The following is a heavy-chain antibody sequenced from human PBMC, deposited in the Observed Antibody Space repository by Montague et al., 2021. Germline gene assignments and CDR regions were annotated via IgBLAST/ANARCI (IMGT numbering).Heavy chain of an antibody. Sequence: SETLSLTCSVSGDSISSYEYYWTWIRQPAGRGLEWIGRVYKRGDTNTNPSLRSRLTLSVDTSKNHFSLTLTSVTAADMAVYFCARDSPVLEPWVGEHKGAFDIWGQGTMVTVSS. CDR2: VYKRGDT. CDR1: GDSISSYEYY. J-gene: IGHJ3*02. CDR3: ARDSPVLEPWVGEHKGAFDI. D-gene: IGHD3-10*01. V-gene: IGHV4-4*07.